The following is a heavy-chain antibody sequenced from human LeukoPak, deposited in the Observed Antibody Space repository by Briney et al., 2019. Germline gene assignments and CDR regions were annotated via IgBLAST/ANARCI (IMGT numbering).Heavy chain of an antibody. J-gene: IGHJ4*02. D-gene: IGHD3-3*01. V-gene: IGHV3-48*02. Sequence: PGGSLRLSCAASGFTFSSYSMNWVRQAPGKGLEWVSYISSSSGTIYYADSVKGRFTISRDNAKNSLYLQMNSLRDEDTAVYYCARDTIFGADYYFDYWGQGTLVTVSS. CDR2: ISSSSGTI. CDR3: ARDTIFGADYYFDY. CDR1: GFTFSSYS.